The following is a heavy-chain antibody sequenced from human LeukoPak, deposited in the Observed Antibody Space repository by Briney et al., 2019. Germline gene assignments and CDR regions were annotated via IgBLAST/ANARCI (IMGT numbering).Heavy chain of an antibody. J-gene: IGHJ6*04. Sequence: GGSLRLSCAASGFTFSSYGMHWVRQAPGKGLERVAVISYDGSNKYYADSVKGRFTISRDNSKNTLYLQMNSLRAEDTAVYYCAKDRNRELYYYYYGMDVWGKGTTVTVSS. CDR1: GFTFSSYG. CDR2: ISYDGSNK. CDR3: AKDRNRELYYYYYGMDV. D-gene: IGHD1-26*01. V-gene: IGHV3-30*18.